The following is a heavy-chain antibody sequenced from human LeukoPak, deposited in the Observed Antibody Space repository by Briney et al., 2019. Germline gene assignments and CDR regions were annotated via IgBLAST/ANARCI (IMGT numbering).Heavy chain of an antibody. CDR1: GYTFTGYY. CDR2: INPNSGGT. D-gene: IGHD1-26*01. CDR3: ARDLSGSYYNWFDP. J-gene: IGHJ5*02. Sequence: ASVKVSCKASGYTFTGYYMHWVRQAPGQGLEWVGWINPNSGGTNYAQKFQGRVTMTRDTSISTAYMELSRLRSDDTAVYYCARDLSGSYYNWFDPWGQGTLVTVSS. V-gene: IGHV1-2*02.